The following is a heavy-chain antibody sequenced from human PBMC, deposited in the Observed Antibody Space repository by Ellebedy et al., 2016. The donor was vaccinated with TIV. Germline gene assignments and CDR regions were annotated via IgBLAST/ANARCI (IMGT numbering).Heavy chain of an antibody. CDR2: IRIKANSYAT. D-gene: IGHD6-13*01. V-gene: IGHV3-73*01. Sequence: GGSLRLXXAASGFTFSGSAMHWVRQASGKGLEWVGLIRIKANSYATAYAASVKGRFTISIDDSKNTAYLQMNSLKTEDTAVYYCTRLTSSSWYRTKGYYGMDVWGQGTTVTVSS. CDR3: TRLTSSSWYRTKGYYGMDV. CDR1: GFTFSGSA. J-gene: IGHJ6*02.